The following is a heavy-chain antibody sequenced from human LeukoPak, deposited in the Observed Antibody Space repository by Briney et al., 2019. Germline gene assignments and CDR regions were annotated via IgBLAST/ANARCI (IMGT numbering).Heavy chain of an antibody. CDR2: SDSDGSST. CDR1: GFTFSSHW. Sequence: GGSLRLSCVASGFTFSSHWMYWVRQAPGKGLVWVSRSDSDGSSTNYADSVKGRFTISRDNAKNTLYMQMSSLRAEGTAVYYCARSLVVPAACDYWGQGTLVTVSS. CDR3: ARSLVVPAACDY. J-gene: IGHJ4*02. V-gene: IGHV3-74*01. D-gene: IGHD2-2*01.